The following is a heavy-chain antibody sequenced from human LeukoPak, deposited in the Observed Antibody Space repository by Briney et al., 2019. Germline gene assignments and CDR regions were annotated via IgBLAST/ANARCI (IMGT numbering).Heavy chain of an antibody. Sequence: ASVKVSCKTSGNMFTNSEIHWVRQAPGQGLEWMGWMSPHSGHTGYAQNFQGRVTVTRETSKGTIYLEMRSLRSEDTAVYYCARGALKSGFFDYWGQGTLVTVSS. D-gene: IGHD3-10*01. J-gene: IGHJ4*02. V-gene: IGHV1-8*01. CDR1: GNMFTNSE. CDR3: ARGALKSGFFDY. CDR2: MSPHSGHT.